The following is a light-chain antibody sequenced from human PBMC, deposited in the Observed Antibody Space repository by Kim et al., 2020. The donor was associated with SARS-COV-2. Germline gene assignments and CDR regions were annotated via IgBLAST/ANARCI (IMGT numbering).Light chain of an antibody. Sequence: AIQMTQSPSSLSASVGDRVTITCRASQVMKNDVSWYQQKPGKAPKLLIYAASSLQSGVPSRFSGSGSGTDFTLSISSLQPEDFATYYCLQDYNYPWTFGQGTKVEVK. CDR2: AAS. V-gene: IGKV1-6*01. CDR1: QVMKND. J-gene: IGKJ1*01. CDR3: LQDYNYPWT.